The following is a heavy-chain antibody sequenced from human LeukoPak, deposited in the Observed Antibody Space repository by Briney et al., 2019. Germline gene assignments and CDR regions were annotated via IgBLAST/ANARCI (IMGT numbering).Heavy chain of an antibody. Sequence: PSETLSLTCTVSGGSISSYYWSWIRQPPGKGLEWIGYICYSGSTNYNPSLKSRVTISVDTSKNQFSLKLSSVTAADTAVYYCARGGSGGVDYWGQGTLVTVSS. CDR3: ARGGSGGVDY. J-gene: IGHJ4*02. CDR2: ICYSGST. V-gene: IGHV4-59*01. D-gene: IGHD3-10*01. CDR1: GGSISSYY.